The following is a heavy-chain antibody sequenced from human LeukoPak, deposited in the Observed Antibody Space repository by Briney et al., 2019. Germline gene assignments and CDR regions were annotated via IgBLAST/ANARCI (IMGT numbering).Heavy chain of an antibody. CDR3: ARENDRYGRIDY. V-gene: IGHV4-59*01. CDR1: GGSISPYY. Sequence: SETLSLTCSVSGGSISPYYWSWVRQPPGKGLEWIGYVSYSGSADYNPSLKSRVIISIDTSKNQFSLRLSSLTAADTAVYYCARENDRYGRIDYWGQGTQVTVSS. D-gene: IGHD5-18*01. CDR2: VSYSGSA. J-gene: IGHJ4*02.